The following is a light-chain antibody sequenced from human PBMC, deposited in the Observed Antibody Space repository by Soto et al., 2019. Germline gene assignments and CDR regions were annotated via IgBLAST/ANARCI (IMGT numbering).Light chain of an antibody. CDR3: QQRSNWPT. V-gene: IGKV3-11*01. Sequence: VMTQSPGTLSVSPGETATLSCGTSQSVSTNLAWYQQKPGQAPRLLIYDASKRATGIPARFSGSGSGTDFTLTISSLEPEDFAVYYCQQRSNWPTFGQGTRLEIK. CDR2: DAS. CDR1: QSVSTN. J-gene: IGKJ5*01.